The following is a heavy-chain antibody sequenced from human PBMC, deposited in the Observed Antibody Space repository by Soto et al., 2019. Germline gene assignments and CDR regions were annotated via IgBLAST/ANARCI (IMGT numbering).Heavy chain of an antibody. D-gene: IGHD6-25*01. CDR3: ARRQISPPTRGAASARGGMYV. CDR2: IWNDGNGY. V-gene: IGHV3-33*01. CDR1: GFTFNNYG. Sequence: GGSLRLSCAASGFTFNNYGMHWVRQAPGKGLEWVAVIWNDGNGYYYANSVKGRFTISRDNSKNTLYLQMSSLRVEDTAVYYCARRQISPPTRGAASARGGMYVWGKGTTVTVSS. J-gene: IGHJ6*04.